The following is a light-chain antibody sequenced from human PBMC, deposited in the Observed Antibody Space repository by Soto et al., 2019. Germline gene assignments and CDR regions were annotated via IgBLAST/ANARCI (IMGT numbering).Light chain of an antibody. CDR3: HQSYSTPNT. CDR1: QSISSS. Sequence: DIPMTQSPSSLSASVGDRVTITCRASQSISSSLNWYQQKPGKAPQLLIYAASSLQSGVPSRFSGSGFGTDFTLTISSLQTEDFATYYCHQSYSTPNTFGQGTKVEIK. J-gene: IGKJ2*01. CDR2: AAS. V-gene: IGKV1-39*01.